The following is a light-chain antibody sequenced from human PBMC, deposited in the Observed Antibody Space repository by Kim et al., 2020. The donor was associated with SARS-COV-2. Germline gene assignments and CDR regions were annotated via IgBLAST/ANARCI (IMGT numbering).Light chain of an antibody. Sequence: RVTISCTGSSSHIGAGYDVHWYQQLPGTAPKLLIYGNSNRPSGVPDRFSGSKSGTSASLAITGLQAEDEADYYCQSYDSSLSGYVFGTGTKVTVL. CDR2: GNS. J-gene: IGLJ1*01. V-gene: IGLV1-40*01. CDR3: QSYDSSLSGYV. CDR1: SSHIGAGYD.